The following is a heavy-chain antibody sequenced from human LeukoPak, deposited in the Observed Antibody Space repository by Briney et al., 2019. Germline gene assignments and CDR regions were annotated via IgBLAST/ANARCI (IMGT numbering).Heavy chain of an antibody. V-gene: IGHV4-34*01. D-gene: IGHD6-13*01. Sequence: SETLSLTCAVYGGSFSGYYWSWIRQPPGKGLEWIGEINHSGSTNYNPSLKSRVTISVDTSKNQFSLKLSSVTAADTAVYYCGKDPTNKAAVGTDYGGKETLVTVP. CDR2: INHSGST. CDR3: GKDPTNKAAVGTDY. J-gene: IGHJ4*02. CDR1: GGSFSGYY.